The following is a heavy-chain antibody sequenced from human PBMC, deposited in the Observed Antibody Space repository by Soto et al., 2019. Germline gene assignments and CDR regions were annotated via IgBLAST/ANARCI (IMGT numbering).Heavy chain of an antibody. V-gene: IGHV4-39*01. D-gene: IGHD2-21*02. CDR2: IYYSGRT. CDR1: GESISSSSHY. J-gene: IGHJ4*02. Sequence: SETLSLTCIVSGESISSSSHYWGWIRQPPGKGLEWIGSIYYSGRTYYNPPFKSRVTISIDTSKNQFSLKLSSVTATDTAVYYCARQRTTVVTQAYFDHWGQGALVTVSS. CDR3: ARQRTTVVTQAYFDH.